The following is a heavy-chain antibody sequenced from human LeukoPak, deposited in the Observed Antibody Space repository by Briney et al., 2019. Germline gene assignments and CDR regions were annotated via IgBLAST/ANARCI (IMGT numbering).Heavy chain of an antibody. Sequence: SQTLSLTCTVSGGSISSGGYYWSWIRQRPGKGLEWIGYIYYSGSTYYNPSLKSRVTISVDTSKNQFSLKLSSVTAADTAVYYCARDSGYEYWYFDLWGRGTLVTVSS. V-gene: IGHV4-31*03. CDR2: IYYSGST. CDR3: ARDSGYEYWYFDL. J-gene: IGHJ2*01. CDR1: GGSISSGGYY. D-gene: IGHD5-12*01.